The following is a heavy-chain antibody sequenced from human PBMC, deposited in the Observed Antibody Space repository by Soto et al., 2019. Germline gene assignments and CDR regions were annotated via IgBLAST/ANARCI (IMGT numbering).Heavy chain of an antibody. CDR2: IYPGDSDT. Sequence: PGESLKISCKGSGYNFSGKWIGWVRQMPGKGLEWMGIIYPGDSDTRYSPSFQGQVTISADKSINTAYLQWSSLKASDTAMYYCARQAGTITNHSYYSVDVWGNGTVVTVSS. V-gene: IGHV5-51*01. J-gene: IGHJ6*03. CDR3: ARQAGTITNHSYYSVDV. CDR1: GYNFSGKW. D-gene: IGHD1-7*01.